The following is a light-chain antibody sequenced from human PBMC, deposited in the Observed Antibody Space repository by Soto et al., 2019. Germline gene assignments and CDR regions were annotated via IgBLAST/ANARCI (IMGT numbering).Light chain of an antibody. J-gene: IGKJ2*01. CDR3: QQYGNSPRYI. Sequence: EIVLTQSPGTLSLSPGERATLSCRASQSISSSYLAWYQQKPGQAPRLLIYGASTRATGIPDRFSGSGSGTDFTLTISRLESEDFAVYYCQQYGNSPRYIFGQGTKLEIK. V-gene: IGKV3-20*01. CDR1: QSISSSY. CDR2: GAS.